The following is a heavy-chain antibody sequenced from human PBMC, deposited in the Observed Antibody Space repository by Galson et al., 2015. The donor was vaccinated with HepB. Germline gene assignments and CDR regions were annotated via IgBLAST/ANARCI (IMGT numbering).Heavy chain of an antibody. CDR2: IRGSGDST. D-gene: IGHD6-13*01. J-gene: IGHJ4*02. Sequence: SLRLSCTASGFTFSSYAMSWVRQAPGKGLEWVSVIRGSGDSTYYSPSVKGRFAIYRETSKNTPYMELNSLRADDTAVYYCAKDVAATGPGSGYFHSWGQGTLVTVSS. CDR1: GFTFSSYA. V-gene: IGHV3-23*01. CDR3: AKDVAATGPGSGYFHS.